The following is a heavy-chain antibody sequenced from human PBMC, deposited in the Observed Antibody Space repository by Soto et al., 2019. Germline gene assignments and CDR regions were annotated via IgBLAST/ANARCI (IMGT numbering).Heavy chain of an antibody. CDR2: ITGSRGKT. CDR1: GFTFSDYS. J-gene: IGHJ4*02. Sequence: PGGSLRLSCAASGFTFSDYSMHWVRQAPGKGLEWVSGITGSRGKTYYADSVKGRFTISRDNSKNTLYLQMNSLRAEDTAVYYCAKGLSPSYIHTLTEPDYWGQGTRVTVSS. V-gene: IGHV3-23*01. D-gene: IGHD3-9*01. CDR3: AKGLSPSYIHTLTEPDY.